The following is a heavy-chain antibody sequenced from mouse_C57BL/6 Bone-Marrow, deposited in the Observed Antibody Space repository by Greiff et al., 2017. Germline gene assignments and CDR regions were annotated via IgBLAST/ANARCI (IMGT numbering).Heavy chain of an antibody. CDR2: IHPNSGST. V-gene: IGHV1-64*01. D-gene: IGHD2-3*01. J-gene: IGHJ3*01. Sequence: QVQLQQPGAELVKPGASVKLSCKASGYTFTSYWMHWVKQRPGQGLEWIGMIHPNSGSTNYNEKFKSKATLTVDNSSSTAYMQLSSLTSEDSAVYYCARLRDGYWFAYWGQGTLVTVSA. CDR3: ARLRDGYWFAY. CDR1: GYTFTSYW.